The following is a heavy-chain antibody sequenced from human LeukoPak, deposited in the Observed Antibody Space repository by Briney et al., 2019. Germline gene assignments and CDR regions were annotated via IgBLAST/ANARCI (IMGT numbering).Heavy chain of an antibody. Sequence: AGGSLRLSCAASGFTFSSYSMNWVRQAPGKGLEWVSYIRSSSSIIYYADSVKGRFTISRDNAKNSVYLQMNSLRAEDTAVYYCARNLWFGESSDAFDMWGQGTMVTVSS. V-gene: IGHV3-48*04. CDR2: IRSSSSII. CDR3: ARNLWFGESSDAFDM. CDR1: GFTFSSYS. J-gene: IGHJ3*02. D-gene: IGHD3-10*01.